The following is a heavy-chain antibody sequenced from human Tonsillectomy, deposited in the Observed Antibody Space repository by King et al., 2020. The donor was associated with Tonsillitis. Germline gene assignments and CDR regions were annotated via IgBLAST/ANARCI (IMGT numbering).Heavy chain of an antibody. CDR1: GFTFSIYS. J-gene: IGHJ4*02. V-gene: IGHV3-21*01. Sequence: EVQLVESGGGLVKPGGSLRLSCAASGFTFSIYSMNWFRQAPGKGLEWVSSIRSSSSYIYYADSVKGRFTISRDNAKNSLYLQMNNLRAEDTAVYYCARDLLLNDYYDTSAYPFDNWGQGTLVTVSS. D-gene: IGHD3-22*01. CDR3: ARDLLLNDYYDTSAYPFDN. CDR2: IRSSSSYI.